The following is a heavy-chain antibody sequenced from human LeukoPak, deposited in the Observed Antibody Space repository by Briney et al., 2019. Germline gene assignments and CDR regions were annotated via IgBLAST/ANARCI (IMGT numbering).Heavy chain of an antibody. D-gene: IGHD1-7*01. V-gene: IGHV3-23*01. CDR2: ISGSSDST. J-gene: IGHJ4*02. Sequence: GGSLRLSCAASGFTFSNYAMSWVRQAPGKGLERVSGISGSSDSTYYADSVKGRFTISRDKSKNTLYLQMNSLRAEDTAVYYCAKDRSITGTTLEALDYWGQGTLVTVSS. CDR3: AKDRSITGTTLEALDY. CDR1: GFTFSNYA.